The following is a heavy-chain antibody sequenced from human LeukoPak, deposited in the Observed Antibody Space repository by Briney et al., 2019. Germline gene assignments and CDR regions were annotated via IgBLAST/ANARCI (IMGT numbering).Heavy chain of an antibody. CDR1: GYSISSGYY. CDR2: VYHSGTT. CDR3: ARDERFGVLNF. D-gene: IGHD3-16*01. Sequence: PSETLSLTCAVSGYSISSGYYWDWIRQPPGKGLEWIGTVYHSGTTFYNSSLKSRITISVDTSKNQFSLKLSSVTAADTAVYFCARDERFGVLNFWGRGTLVTVSS. J-gene: IGHJ4*02. V-gene: IGHV4-38-2*02.